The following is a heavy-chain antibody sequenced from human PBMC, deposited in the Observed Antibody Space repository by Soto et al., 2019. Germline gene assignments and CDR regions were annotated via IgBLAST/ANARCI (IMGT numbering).Heavy chain of an antibody. CDR1: GGSISSGDYY. J-gene: IGHJ5*02. D-gene: IGHD3-22*01. V-gene: IGHV4-30-4*01. CDR3: ARDYYDSSGYPNWFDP. Sequence: QVQLQESGPGLVKPSQTLSLTCTVSGGSISSGDYYWSWIRQPPGKGLEWIGYIYYSGSTYYNPSLKSRVTISVDTSKTQFSLKLSSVTAADTAVYYCARDYYDSSGYPNWFDPWGQGTLVTVSS. CDR2: IYYSGST.